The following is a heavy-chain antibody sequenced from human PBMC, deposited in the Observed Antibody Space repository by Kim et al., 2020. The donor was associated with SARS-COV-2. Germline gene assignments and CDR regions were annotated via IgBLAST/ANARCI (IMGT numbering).Heavy chain of an antibody. CDR2: ISGSGGST. V-gene: IGHV3-23*01. CDR1: GFTFSSYA. Sequence: GGSLRLSCAASGFTFSSYAMSWVRQAPGKGLEWVSAISGSGGSTYYADSVKGRLTISRDNSKNTLYLQMNSLRAEDTAVYYCAKTAVRWVTTWYFDLWGRGTLVTVSS. J-gene: IGHJ2*01. D-gene: IGHD4-17*01. CDR3: AKTAVRWVTTWYFDL.